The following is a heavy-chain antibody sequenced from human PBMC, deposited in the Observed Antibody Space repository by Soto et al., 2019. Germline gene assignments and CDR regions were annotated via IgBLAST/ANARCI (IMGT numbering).Heavy chain of an antibody. D-gene: IGHD3-16*02. CDR3: ATMMYDDIWGSYRYFDY. CDR1: GFTFSSYA. Sequence: GGSLRLSCAASGFTFSSYAMTWVRQAPGKGLEWVSTISGSGASTYYADSVKGRFTIFRDNSENTLYLQMNSLRAEDTAVFYCATMMYDDIWGSYRYFDYWGQGTLVTVSS. CDR2: ISGSGAST. V-gene: IGHV3-23*01. J-gene: IGHJ4*02.